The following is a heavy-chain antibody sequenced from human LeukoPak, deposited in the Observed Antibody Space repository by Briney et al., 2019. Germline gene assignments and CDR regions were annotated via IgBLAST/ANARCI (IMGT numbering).Heavy chain of an antibody. Sequence: SETLSLTCTVSGGSISSSSYYWGWIRQPPGKGLAWIGSIYYSGSTYYNPSLKSRVTISVDTSKNQFSLKLSSVTAADTAVYYCARQGGYSSGWYNDYWGQEPWSPSPQ. J-gene: IGHJ4*01. V-gene: IGHV4-39*01. CDR2: IYYSGST. CDR1: GGSISSSSYY. D-gene: IGHD6-19*01. CDR3: ARQGGYSSGWYNDY.